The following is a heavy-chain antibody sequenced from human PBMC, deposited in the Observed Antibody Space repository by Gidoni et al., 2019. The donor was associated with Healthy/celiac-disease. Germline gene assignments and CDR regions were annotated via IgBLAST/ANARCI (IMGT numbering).Heavy chain of an antibody. D-gene: IGHD6-13*01. Sequence: EVQLLASGGGLVPPGGSLRLSGAASGFTFRSYAMSWVRQAPGKGLEWVSAISGSGGSTYYADSVKGRFTISRDNSKNTLYLQMNSLRAEDTAVYYCAKGQQQLVSVVWGQGTLVTVSS. CDR1: GFTFRSYA. V-gene: IGHV3-23*01. J-gene: IGHJ4*02. CDR3: AKGQQQLVSVV. CDR2: ISGSGGST.